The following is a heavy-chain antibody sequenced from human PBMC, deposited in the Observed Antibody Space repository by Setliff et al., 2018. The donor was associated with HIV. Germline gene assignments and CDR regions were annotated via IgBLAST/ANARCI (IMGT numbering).Heavy chain of an antibody. V-gene: IGHV4-34*01. Sequence: SETLSLTCAVYGGSFSGHYWSWIRQPPGKGLEWIGEINHSGISNFNPSLTSRVTIPIDTPRNRFSLKLSSVTAADTAVYDCARGGGFWSGQLDFWGQGTLVTVSS. CDR2: INHSGIS. J-gene: IGHJ4*02. CDR3: ARGGGFWSGQLDF. CDR1: GGSFSGHY. D-gene: IGHD3-3*01.